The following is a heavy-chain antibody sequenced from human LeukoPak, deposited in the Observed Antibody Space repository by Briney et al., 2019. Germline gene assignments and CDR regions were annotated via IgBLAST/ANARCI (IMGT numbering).Heavy chain of an antibody. CDR3: SRAYSTGWLEINDY. D-gene: IGHD6-19*01. CDR2: MKSTTDGGTT. J-gene: IGHJ4*02. CDR1: GFTFSNAW. Sequence: GGSLRLSCAASGFTFSNAWMSWVRRAPGKGLEWVGRMKSTTDGGTTDYAAPVKGRFTISRDDSKTIAYLQMNSLKTEDTAVYYCSRAYSTGWLEINDYWGREPWSPSPQ. V-gene: IGHV3-15*01.